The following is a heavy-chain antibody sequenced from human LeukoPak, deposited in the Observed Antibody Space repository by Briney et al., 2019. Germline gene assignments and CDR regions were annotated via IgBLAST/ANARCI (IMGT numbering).Heavy chain of an antibody. CDR3: ARSQGIAAAGSFYYYYYMDV. CDR1: GYSFTSYW. V-gene: IGHV5-51*01. J-gene: IGHJ6*03. CDR2: IYPGDSDT. Sequence: GESLKISCKGSGYSFTSYWIGWVRQMPGKGLEWMGIIYPGDSDTRYSPSFQGQVTISADKSISTAYLQWSSLKASDTAMYYCARSQGIAAAGSFYYYYYMDVWGKGTTVTVSS. D-gene: IGHD6-13*01.